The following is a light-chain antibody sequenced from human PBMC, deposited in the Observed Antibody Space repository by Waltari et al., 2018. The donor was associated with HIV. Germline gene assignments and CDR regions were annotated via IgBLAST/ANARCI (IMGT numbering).Light chain of an antibody. V-gene: IGKV3-15*01. CDR1: QSVSRN. CDR3: QQYNNWPPLT. Sequence: EIVMTQSPATLSLSPGEIDNLSCRASQSVSRNLAWYQQKPDQPPRLLIYGASTRATGVPARFSGSGSGTEFILTISSLQSEDFAVYYCQQYNNWPPLTFGGGTKVEIK. CDR2: GAS. J-gene: IGKJ4*01.